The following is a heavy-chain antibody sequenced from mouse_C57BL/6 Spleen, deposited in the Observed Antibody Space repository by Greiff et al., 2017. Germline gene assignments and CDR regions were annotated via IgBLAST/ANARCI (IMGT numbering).Heavy chain of an antibody. CDR1: GYTFTSYW. CDR2: IDPSDSYT. CDR3: ARDYSKGGYWYFDV. Sequence: VQLQQPGAELVMPGASVKLSCKASGYTFTSYWMHWVKQRPGQGLEWIGEIDPSDSYTNYNQKFKGKSTLTVDKSSSTASMQLSSLTSEDSAVYYCARDYSKGGYWYFDVWGTGTTVTVSS. D-gene: IGHD2-5*01. J-gene: IGHJ1*03. V-gene: IGHV1-69*01.